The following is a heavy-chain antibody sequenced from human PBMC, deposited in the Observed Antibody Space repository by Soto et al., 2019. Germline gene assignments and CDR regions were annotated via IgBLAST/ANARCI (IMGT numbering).Heavy chain of an antibody. Sequence: SETLSLTCTVSGGSISSSSYYWGWIRQPPGKGLEWIGSIYYSGSTYYNPSLKSRVTISVDTSKNQFSLKLSSVTAADTAVYYCARLFYHNYFDYWGQGTLVTVSS. J-gene: IGHJ4*02. CDR2: IYYSGST. D-gene: IGHD2-2*01. V-gene: IGHV4-39*01. CDR3: ARLFYHNYFDY. CDR1: GGSISSSSYY.